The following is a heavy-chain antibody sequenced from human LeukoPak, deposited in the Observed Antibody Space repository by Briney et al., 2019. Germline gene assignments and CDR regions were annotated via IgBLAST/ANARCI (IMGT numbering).Heavy chain of an antibody. V-gene: IGHV4-30-4*01. CDR2: IYYSGST. Sequence: SETLSLTCTVSGGSISSGDYSWSWIRQPPGKGLEWIGYIYYSGSTYYNPSLKSRVTISVDTSKNQFSLKLSSVTAADTAVYYCARDGMDYYYGMDVWGQGTTVTVSS. J-gene: IGHJ6*02. CDR3: ARDGMDYYYGMDV. D-gene: IGHD1-14*01. CDR1: GGSISSGDYS.